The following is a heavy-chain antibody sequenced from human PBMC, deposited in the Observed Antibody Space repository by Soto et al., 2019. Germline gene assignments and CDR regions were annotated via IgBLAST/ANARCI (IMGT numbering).Heavy chain of an antibody. V-gene: IGHV3-23*01. CDR2: ISGSGGST. J-gene: IGHJ6*02. Sequence: PGGSPRLSCAASGFTFSSYAMSWVRQAPGKGLEWVSAISGSGGSTYYADSVKGRFTISRDNSKNTLYLQMNSLRAEDTAVYYCAKFGYADYYYGMDVWGQGTTVTVSS. CDR3: AKFGYADYYYGMDV. CDR1: GFTFSSYA. D-gene: IGHD2-2*01.